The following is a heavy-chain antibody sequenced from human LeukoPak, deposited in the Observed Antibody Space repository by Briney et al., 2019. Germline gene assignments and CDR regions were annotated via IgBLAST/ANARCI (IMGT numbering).Heavy chain of an antibody. Sequence: ASVKVSCKASGYTFTGYYMHWVRQAPGQGLEWMGWINPNSGGTNYAQKFQGRVTITADKSTSTAYMELSSLRSEDTAVYYCARDRLYSHGRKYYFDHWGQGTLVTVSS. V-gene: IGHV1-2*02. CDR3: ARDRLYSHGRKYYFDH. CDR1: GYTFTGYY. J-gene: IGHJ4*02. D-gene: IGHD2-2*02. CDR2: INPNSGGT.